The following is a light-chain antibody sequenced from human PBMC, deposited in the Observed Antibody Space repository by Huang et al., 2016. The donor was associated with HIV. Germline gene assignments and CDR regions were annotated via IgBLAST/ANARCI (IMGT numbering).Light chain of an antibody. V-gene: IGKV3D-15*01. Sequence: EIVMTQSPATLPVSPGERATLSCRARQSVKNNLAWYQKKPDQAPRLVVYGASTRATDIPPRFSGSGSGTNFTLTIHNVQSEDFAVYFCHQYDGWPRTFGQGTKVEVK. J-gene: IGKJ1*01. CDR2: GAS. CDR1: QSVKNN. CDR3: HQYDGWPRT.